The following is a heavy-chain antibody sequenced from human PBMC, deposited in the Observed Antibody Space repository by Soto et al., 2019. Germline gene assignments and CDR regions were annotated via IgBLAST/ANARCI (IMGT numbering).Heavy chain of an antibody. CDR2: MNPNSGNT. CDR3: AMTLGYCSGGSCTDDAFDI. V-gene: IGHV1-8*01. J-gene: IGHJ3*02. CDR1: GYTFTSYD. D-gene: IGHD2-15*01. Sequence: QVQLVQSGAEVKKPGASVKVSCKASGYTFTSYDINWVRQATGQGLEWMGWMNPNSGNTGYAQKFQGRVTMTRNTSISTAYRELSSLRSEDTAVYYCAMTLGYCSGGSCTDDAFDIWGQGTMVTVSS.